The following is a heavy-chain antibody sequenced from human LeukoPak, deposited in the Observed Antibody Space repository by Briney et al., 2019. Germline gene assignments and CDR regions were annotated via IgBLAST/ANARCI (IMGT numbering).Heavy chain of an antibody. Sequence: GGSLRLSCAASGFTFSNYWMTWVRQAPGQGLECVANIKQDGSEKYYVDSVRGRFTISRDSAKNSVYLQMNSLRAEDTAVYYRTRHAIHHFDYWGQGNLVTVSS. J-gene: IGHJ4*02. CDR2: IKQDGSEK. V-gene: IGHV3-7*05. CDR3: TRHAIHHFDY. CDR1: GFTFSNYW.